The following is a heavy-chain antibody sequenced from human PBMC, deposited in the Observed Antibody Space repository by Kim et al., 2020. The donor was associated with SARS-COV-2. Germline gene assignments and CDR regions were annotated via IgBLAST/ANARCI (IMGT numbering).Heavy chain of an antibody. V-gene: IGHV3-23*01. CDR3: AKYRKLSGLTTGPYDY. CDR2: ISGSGGST. CDR1: GFTFSSYA. Sequence: GGSLRLSCAASGFTFSSYAMSWVRQAPGKGLEWVSAISGSGGSTYYADSVKGRFTISRDNSKNTLYLQMNSLRAEDTAVYYCAKYRKLSGLTTGPYDYWGQGTLVTVSS. D-gene: IGHD4-17*01. J-gene: IGHJ4*02.